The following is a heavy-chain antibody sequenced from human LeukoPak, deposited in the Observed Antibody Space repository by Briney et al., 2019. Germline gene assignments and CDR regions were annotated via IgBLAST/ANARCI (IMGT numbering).Heavy chain of an antibody. CDR1: GGSISSYY. V-gene: IGHV4-59*08. J-gene: IGHJ5*02. CDR2: IYYSGST. Sequence: TSETLSLTCTVSGGSISSYYWSWIRQPPGKGLEWIGYIYYSGSTNYNPSLKSRVTISVDTSKNQFSLKLSSVTAADTAVYYCARAVLEWLLLGYNWFDPWGQGTLVTVSS. CDR3: ARAVLEWLLLGYNWFDP. D-gene: IGHD3-3*01.